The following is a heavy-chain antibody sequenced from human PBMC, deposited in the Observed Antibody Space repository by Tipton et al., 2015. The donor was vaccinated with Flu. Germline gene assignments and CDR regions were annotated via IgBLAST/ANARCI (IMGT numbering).Heavy chain of an antibody. V-gene: IGHV4-38-2*01. CDR2: IYHNGDI. Sequence: GLVKPSETLSLTCAVSGYSISRGYYWGWIRQPPGKGLEWIGSIYHNGDIHFNPSLKSRVSISVDTSNNRFSLNLTSVTAADTTVYYCARDPGGGWFDPWGPGTLVSVSS. CDR1: GYSISRGYY. J-gene: IGHJ5*02. D-gene: IGHD3-10*01. CDR3: ARDPGGGWFDP.